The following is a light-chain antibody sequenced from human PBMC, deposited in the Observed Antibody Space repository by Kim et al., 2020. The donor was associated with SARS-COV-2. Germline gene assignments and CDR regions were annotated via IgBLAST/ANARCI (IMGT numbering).Light chain of an antibody. Sequence: QRVTSTGTVTVAKSGAGYAAHWYQQLPGTGPKLRIYGNNHRPSGVPDRLAGPKVGTSASLAITGAQAEEEFDYHCKSNDISLCGSVSGGGTQRTVL. J-gene: IGLJ3*02. CDR2: GNN. CDR3: KSNDISLCGSV. V-gene: IGLV1-40*01. CDR1: VAKSGAGYA.